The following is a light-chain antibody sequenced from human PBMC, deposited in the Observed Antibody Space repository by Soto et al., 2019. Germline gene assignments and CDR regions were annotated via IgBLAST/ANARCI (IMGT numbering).Light chain of an antibody. J-gene: IGKJ1*01. CDR2: DAS. CDR1: LSVTSN. CDR3: QQYNDWPRT. V-gene: IGKV3-15*01. Sequence: EILMTQSPATLSVSPGETATLSCRASLSVTSNLAWYQQKPGQVPRLLIYDASSRATGIPARLSGSGSETEFTLTISRLQSEDFAVYYCQQYNDWPRTFGQGTKVDIK.